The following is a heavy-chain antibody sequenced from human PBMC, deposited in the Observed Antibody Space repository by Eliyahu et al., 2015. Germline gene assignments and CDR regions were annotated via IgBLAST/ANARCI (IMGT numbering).Heavy chain of an antibody. CDR2: IIPIFGTA. V-gene: IGHV1-69*01. CDR1: GGTFSSYA. CDR3: ARQAVAPYNWFDP. Sequence: EVKKPGSSVKVSCKASGGTFSSYAISWVRQAPGQGLEWMGGIIPIFGTANYAQKFQGRVTITADESTSTAYIELSSLRSEDTAVYYCARQAVAPYNWFDPWGQGTLVTVSS. J-gene: IGHJ5*02. D-gene: IGHD6-19*01.